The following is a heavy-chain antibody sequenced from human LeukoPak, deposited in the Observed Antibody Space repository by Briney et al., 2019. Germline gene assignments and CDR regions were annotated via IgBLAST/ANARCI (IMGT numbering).Heavy chain of an antibody. CDR1: GFSVSSYY. CDR3: ARASTGGIPPGRD. J-gene: IGHJ4*02. CDR2: IYSSGST. V-gene: IGHV3-53*01. D-gene: IGHD3-16*01. Sequence: GGSLRLSCAASGFSVSSYYMTWVRQAPGKGLEWVSFIYSSGSTYYADPVKGRFTISRDNSKNTVYLQMNSLRAEDTATYFCARASTGGIPPGRDWGQGTLVTVSS.